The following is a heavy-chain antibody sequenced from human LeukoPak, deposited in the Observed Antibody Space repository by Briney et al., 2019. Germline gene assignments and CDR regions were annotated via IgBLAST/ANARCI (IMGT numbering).Heavy chain of an antibody. J-gene: IGHJ6*02. CDR2: INPNSGGT. V-gene: IGHV1-2*04. Sequence: ASVKVSCKASGYTFTGYYMHWVRQAPGQGLEWMGWINPNSGGTNYAQKFQGWVTMTRDTSISTAYMELSRLRSDDTAVYYCARDQSPIAAAGLGYYGMDVWGQGTTVTVSS. CDR1: GYTFTGYY. CDR3: ARDQSPIAAAGLGYYGMDV. D-gene: IGHD6-13*01.